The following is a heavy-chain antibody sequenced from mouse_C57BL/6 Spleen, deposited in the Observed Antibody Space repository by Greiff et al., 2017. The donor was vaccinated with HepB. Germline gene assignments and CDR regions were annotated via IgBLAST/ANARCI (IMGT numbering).Heavy chain of an antibody. CDR1: GYTFTSYW. CDR3: ARLRIYYDYDWFAY. V-gene: IGHV1-53*01. Sequence: QVQLKQPGTELVKPGASVKLSCKASGYTFTSYWMHWVKQRPGQGLEWIGNINPSNGGTNYNEKFKSKATLTVDKSSSTAYMQLSSLTSEDSAVYYSARLRIYYDYDWFAYWGQGTLVTVSA. D-gene: IGHD2-4*01. CDR2: INPSNGGT. J-gene: IGHJ3*01.